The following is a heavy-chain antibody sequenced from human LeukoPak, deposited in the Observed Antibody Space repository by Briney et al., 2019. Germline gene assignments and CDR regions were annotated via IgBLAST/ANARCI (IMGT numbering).Heavy chain of an antibody. CDR1: GFTPSTYN. J-gene: IGHJ3*02. CDR3: ARERVTTAAFDI. D-gene: IGHD4-17*01. Sequence: GGSLRLSCAASGFTPSTYNTHWVRQAPGKGLEWVSSITSISTYYADSEKGRFTISRDNAKNSLYLQMNSLRAEDTAVYYWARERVTTAAFDIWGQGTMVTVSS. CDR2: ITSISTY. V-gene: IGHV3-21*01.